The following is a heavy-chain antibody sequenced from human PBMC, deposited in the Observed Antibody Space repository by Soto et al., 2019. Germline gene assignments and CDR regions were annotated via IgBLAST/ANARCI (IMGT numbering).Heavy chain of an antibody. CDR3: ARDQWHSGGFSGFDP. D-gene: IGHD6-19*01. CDR2: IFHSGST. Sequence: QVQMQESGPGLVEPSQTLSLTCTVSGAPINRGDYFWSWIRQPPGQALEWLGNIFHSGSTYYNPVLKSRLNILVDTSKNQICLRLTSVTVADTAVYFCARDQWHSGGFSGFDPWGQGTLVTVSS. CDR1: GAPINRGDYF. V-gene: IGHV4-30-4*01. J-gene: IGHJ5*02.